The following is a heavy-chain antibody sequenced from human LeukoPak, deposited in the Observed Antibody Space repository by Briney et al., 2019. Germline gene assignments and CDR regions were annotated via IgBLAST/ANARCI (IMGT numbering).Heavy chain of an antibody. J-gene: IGHJ4*02. CDR2: ISAYNGNT. V-gene: IGHV1-18*01. CDR3: ARDIHGSTNYKPGY. Sequence: ASVKVSCKASGYSFTSHGINWVRQAPGQGLEWMGWISAYNGNTNSAQKLQGRITMTTDTSTSTAYMELRSLRSDDTAVYYCARDIHGSTNYKPGYWGQGTLVTVSS. D-gene: IGHD2-2*01. CDR1: GYSFTSHG.